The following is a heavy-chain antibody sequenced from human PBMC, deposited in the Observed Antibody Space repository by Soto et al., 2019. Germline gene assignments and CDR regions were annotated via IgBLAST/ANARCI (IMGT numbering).Heavy chain of an antibody. J-gene: IGHJ6*02. CDR3: ARVSVVPAAIYYYYGMDV. Sequence: SVKVSCKASGGTFSSYAISWVRQAPGQGLEWMGGIIPIFGTANYAQKFQGGVTITADESTSTAYMELSSLRSEDTAVYYCARVSVVPAAIYYYYGMDVWGQGTTVTVSS. D-gene: IGHD2-2*01. CDR2: IIPIFGTA. CDR1: GGTFSSYA. V-gene: IGHV1-69*13.